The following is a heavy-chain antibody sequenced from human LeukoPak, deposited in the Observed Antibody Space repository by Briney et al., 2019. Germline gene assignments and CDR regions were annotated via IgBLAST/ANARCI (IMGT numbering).Heavy chain of an antibody. Sequence: GASVTVSCTASGYTFTSYGISWVRQAPGQGLEWMGWISAYNGNTNYAQKLQGGVTMTTDTSTSTAYMELRSLRSDDTAVYYCARDLGPSGYENWYFDLWGRGTLVTVSS. J-gene: IGHJ2*01. D-gene: IGHD5-12*01. CDR1: GYTFTSYG. V-gene: IGHV1-18*01. CDR3: ARDLGPSGYENWYFDL. CDR2: ISAYNGNT.